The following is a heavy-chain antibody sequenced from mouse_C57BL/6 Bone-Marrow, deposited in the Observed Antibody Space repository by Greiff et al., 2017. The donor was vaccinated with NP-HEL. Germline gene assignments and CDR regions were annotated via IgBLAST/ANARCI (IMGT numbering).Heavy chain of an antibody. CDR1: GYTFTSYW. Sequence: VQLQQPGAELVKPGASVKMSCKASGYTFTSYWITWVKQRPGQGLEWIGDIYPGSGSTNYYEKFKSKATLTVDTSSSTAYMQLSSLTSEDSAVYYCARGDYYGSSPFAYWGQGTLVTVSA. J-gene: IGHJ3*01. D-gene: IGHD1-1*01. CDR3: ARGDYYGSSPFAY. CDR2: IYPGSGST. V-gene: IGHV1-55*01.